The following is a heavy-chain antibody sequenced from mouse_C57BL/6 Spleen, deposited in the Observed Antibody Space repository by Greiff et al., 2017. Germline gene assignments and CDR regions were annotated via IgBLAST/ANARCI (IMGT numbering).Heavy chain of an antibody. CDR1: GYTFTSYW. J-gene: IGHJ2*01. CDR2: IHPNSGST. D-gene: IGHD2-3*01. Sequence: VQLQQPGAELVKPGASVKLSCKASGYTFTSYWMHWVKQRPGQGLEWIGMIHPNSGSTNYNEKFKSKATLTVDKSSSTAYMQLSSLTSEDSAVYYCARSEGYDGYYPPVDYWGQGTTLTVSS. CDR3: ARSEGYDGYYPPVDY. V-gene: IGHV1-64*01.